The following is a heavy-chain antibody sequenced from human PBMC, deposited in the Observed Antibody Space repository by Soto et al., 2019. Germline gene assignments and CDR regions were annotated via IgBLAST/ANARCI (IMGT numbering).Heavy chain of an antibody. Sequence: GGSLRLSCAASGFTFSSYSMNWVRQAPGKGLERVSYISSSSSTIYYADSVKGRFTISRDNAKNSLYLQMNSLRDEDTAVYYCARDWTYYYDSSGYYLGQGYFDYWGQGTLVTVSS. CDR3: ARDWTYYYDSSGYYLGQGYFDY. J-gene: IGHJ4*02. V-gene: IGHV3-48*02. CDR1: GFTFSSYS. CDR2: ISSSSSTI. D-gene: IGHD3-22*01.